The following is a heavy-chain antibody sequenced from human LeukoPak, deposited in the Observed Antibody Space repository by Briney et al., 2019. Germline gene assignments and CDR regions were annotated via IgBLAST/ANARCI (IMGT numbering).Heavy chain of an antibody. V-gene: IGHV4-34*01. D-gene: IGHD4-17*01. Sequence: SETLSLTCAVYGGSFSGYYWSWIRQPPGKGLEWIGEINHSGSTNYNPSLKSRVTISVDTSKNQFSLKLSSVTAADTAVYYCARGQYGDSPPYYYYYMDVWGKGTTVTVSS. CDR2: INHSGST. CDR3: ARGQYGDSPPYYYYYMDV. J-gene: IGHJ6*03. CDR1: GGSFSGYY.